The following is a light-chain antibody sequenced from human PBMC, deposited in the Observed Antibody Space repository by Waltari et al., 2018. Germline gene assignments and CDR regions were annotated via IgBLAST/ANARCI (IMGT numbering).Light chain of an antibody. J-gene: IGLJ2*01. CDR2: EGS. CDR1: SSYVGSYNL. V-gene: IGLV2-23*03. Sequence: QSALTQPASVSGSPGQSITISCTGTSSYVGSYNLFSWYQQHPDKAPKLMIYEGSNQPSGVAVRFSGSKSGNTSSLTISGLQAEDEADYYCCSYAGSDTFVVLGGGTKLSVL. CDR3: CSYAGSDTFVV.